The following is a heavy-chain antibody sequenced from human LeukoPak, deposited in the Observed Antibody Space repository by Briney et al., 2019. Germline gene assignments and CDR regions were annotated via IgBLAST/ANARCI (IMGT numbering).Heavy chain of an antibody. Sequence: GGSLRLSCAASGFTVSSNYMSWVRQAPGKGLEWVSVIDSGGSTYYADCVKGRFTISRDNSKNTLYLQMNSLRAEDTAVYYCASGSGSYRTPYYYMDVWGTGTTVTVSS. V-gene: IGHV3-53*01. CDR1: GFTVSSNY. D-gene: IGHD3-10*01. CDR3: ASGSGSYRTPYYYMDV. J-gene: IGHJ6*03. CDR2: IDSGGST.